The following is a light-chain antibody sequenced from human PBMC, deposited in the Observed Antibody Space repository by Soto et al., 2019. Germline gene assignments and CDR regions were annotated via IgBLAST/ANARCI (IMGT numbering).Light chain of an antibody. V-gene: IGKV1-5*03. J-gene: IGKJ1*01. CDR2: KAS. Sequence: DIQMTQSPSTLSASVGDRVTITCRASQSISSLLAWYQQKPGKAPNLLIYKASTLESGVPSRFSGSGSGTEFPLTISSVRPDDFATYYCQEYNSYWTFGQGTKVEIK. CDR3: QEYNSYWT. CDR1: QSISSL.